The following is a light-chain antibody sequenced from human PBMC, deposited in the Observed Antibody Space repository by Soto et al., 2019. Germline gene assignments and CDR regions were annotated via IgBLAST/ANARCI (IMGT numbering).Light chain of an antibody. CDR2: DAT. Sequence: DIQMTQSPTSLSASVGDRVTITCQASHDIGNYLSWYQQKLGNAPKLLIYDATNLETGVPPRFSGSELGKEFPSPTTGRHLEVLAKNYGHRNGDLPLPSGGRTKVETK. V-gene: IGKV1-33*01. CDR1: HDIGNY. J-gene: IGKJ4*01. CDR3: HRNGDLPLP.